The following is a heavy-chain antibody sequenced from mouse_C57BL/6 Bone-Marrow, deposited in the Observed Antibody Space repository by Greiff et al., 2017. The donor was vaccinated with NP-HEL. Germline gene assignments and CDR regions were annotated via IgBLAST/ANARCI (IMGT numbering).Heavy chain of an antibody. J-gene: IGHJ1*03. CDR2: IDPNSGGT. Sequence: VKLMESGAELAKPGASVKLSCKASGYTFTSYWMHWVKQRPGRGLEWIGRIDPNSGGTKFNEKFKTKATLTVDKPSSTAYMQLSSLTSEDSAVYYCARYYYGSRGWYFDVWGTGTTVTVSS. D-gene: IGHD1-1*01. V-gene: IGHV1-72*01. CDR3: ARYYYGSRGWYFDV. CDR1: GYTFTSYW.